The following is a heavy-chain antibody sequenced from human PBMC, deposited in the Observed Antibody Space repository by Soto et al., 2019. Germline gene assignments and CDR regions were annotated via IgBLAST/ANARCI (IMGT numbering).Heavy chain of an antibody. J-gene: IGHJ4*02. Sequence: PWGSLRLSCAATSAVRFSSYSMILVRQTPGKGLEWVSAITGSGDKTYHADSVEGRFTISRDNSKDTHYLQMSSLRAEDTAIYYCATMRGFFEFWGQGTLVTVSS. CDR3: ATMRGFFEF. CDR2: ITGSGDKT. CDR1: AVRFSSYS. D-gene: IGHD3-22*01. V-gene: IGHV3-23*01.